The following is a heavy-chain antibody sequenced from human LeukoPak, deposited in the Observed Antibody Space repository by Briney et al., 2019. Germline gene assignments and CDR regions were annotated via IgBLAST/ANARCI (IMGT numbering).Heavy chain of an antibody. Sequence: GASVKVSCKASGYTFTSYGISWVRQAPGQGLEWMGWISAYNGDTRYPQNPQGRVTMTTDTSTGTAYMELRSLRSDDTAVYYCARAPPGMAVGPGDYWGQGTLVTVSS. CDR3: ARAPPGMAVGPGDY. CDR2: ISAYNGDT. V-gene: IGHV1-18*01. D-gene: IGHD6-19*01. J-gene: IGHJ4*02. CDR1: GYTFTSYG.